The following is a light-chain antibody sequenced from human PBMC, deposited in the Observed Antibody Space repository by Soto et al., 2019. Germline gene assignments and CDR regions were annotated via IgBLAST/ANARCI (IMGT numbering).Light chain of an antibody. J-gene: IGLJ1*01. CDR3: CSYSGSYTHYV. V-gene: IGLV2-11*01. Sequence: QSALTQPRSVSGSPGQSITISCTGTSSAVGGCNYVSWYRQHPGKAPKLLIYDVSKRPSGVPDRFSGSKSGNTAALTISGHQAEEEADYYCCSYSGSYTHYVFGTGTKLTVL. CDR1: SSAVGGCNY. CDR2: DVS.